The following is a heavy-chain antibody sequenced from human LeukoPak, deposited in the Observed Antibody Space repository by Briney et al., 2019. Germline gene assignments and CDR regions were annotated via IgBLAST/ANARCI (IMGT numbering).Heavy chain of an antibody. J-gene: IGHJ4*02. D-gene: IGHD2-15*01. CDR2: IYYGGST. CDR3: ATCYTSYFDY. V-gene: IGHV4-39*01. CDR1: GGSISSSTYY. Sequence: PSETLSLTCTVSGGSISSSTYYWGWIRQPPGKGLEWIGSIYYGGSTSYNPSLKSRVTISVDTSKNQFSLKLSSVTAADTAVYYYATCYTSYFDYWGQGTLVTVSS.